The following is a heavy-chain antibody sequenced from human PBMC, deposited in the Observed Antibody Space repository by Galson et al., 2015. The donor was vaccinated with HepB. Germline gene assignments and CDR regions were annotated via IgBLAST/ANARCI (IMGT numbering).Heavy chain of an antibody. D-gene: IGHD2-2*01. CDR1: EFIFSDFT. Sequence: SLRLSCAGSEFIFSDFTTNWVRQAPGKGLEWVSSISSSGYYTDYADSVKGRFTISRDNAKNSLFLKMNSLRADDTAVYYCARVLSTSWASGFDYWGQGTLVTVS. V-gene: IGHV3-21*01. J-gene: IGHJ4*02. CDR2: ISSSGYYT. CDR3: ARVLSTSWASGFDY.